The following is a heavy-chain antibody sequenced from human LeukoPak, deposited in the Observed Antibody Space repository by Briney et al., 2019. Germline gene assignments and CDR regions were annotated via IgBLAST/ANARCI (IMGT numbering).Heavy chain of an antibody. Sequence: SVKVSCKASGGTFSSYAISWVRQAPGQGLEWMGGIIPIFGTANYAQKFQGRVTITADESTSTAYMELSSLRSEDTAVYYCARTDGQVGTMPLYYYYGMDVCGKGTTVTVSS. V-gene: IGHV1-69*13. CDR1: GGTFSSYA. CDR2: IIPIFGTA. D-gene: IGHD5-12*01. CDR3: ARTDGQVGTMPLYYYYGMDV. J-gene: IGHJ6*04.